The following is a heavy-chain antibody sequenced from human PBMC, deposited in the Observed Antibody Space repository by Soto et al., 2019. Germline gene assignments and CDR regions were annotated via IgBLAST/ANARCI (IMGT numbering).Heavy chain of an antibody. CDR1: GFTFSSYA. CDR3: AKDKERYFDWLPRPNDY. Sequence: EVQLLESGGGLVQPGGSLRLSCAASGFTFSSYAMSWVRQAPGQGLEWVSAISGSGGSTYYADSVKGRFTISRDNSKNTLYLQMNSLRAEDTAVYYCAKDKERYFDWLPRPNDYWGQGALVTVSS. CDR2: ISGSGGST. D-gene: IGHD3-9*01. J-gene: IGHJ4*02. V-gene: IGHV3-23*01.